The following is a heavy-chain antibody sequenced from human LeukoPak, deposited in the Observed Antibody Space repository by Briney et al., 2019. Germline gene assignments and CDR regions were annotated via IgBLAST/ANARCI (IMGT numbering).Heavy chain of an antibody. D-gene: IGHD2-8*01. Sequence: GGSLRLSCAASGFTFSDYYMSWIRQAPGKGLEWVSYISSSGSTMYYADSVKGRFTISRDNAKNSLYLQMNSLRAEDTAVYYCARDFGYCTSGVCSNWFDPWGQGTLVTVSS. CDR1: GFTFSDYY. CDR3: ARDFGYCTSGVCSNWFDP. J-gene: IGHJ5*02. V-gene: IGHV3-11*01. CDR2: ISSSGSTM.